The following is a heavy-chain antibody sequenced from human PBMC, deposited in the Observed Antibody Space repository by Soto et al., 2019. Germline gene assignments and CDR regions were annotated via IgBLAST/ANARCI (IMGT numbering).Heavy chain of an antibody. CDR1: GGTFSSYA. CDR3: ARGANTAMVTRWFDP. J-gene: IGHJ5*02. V-gene: IGHV1-69*12. CDR2: IIPIFGTA. Sequence: QVQLVQSGAEVKKPGSSVKVSCKASGGTFSSYAISWVRQAPGQGLEWMGGIIPIFGTANYAQKFQGRVTIAADASKRTAYMELSSLRSEDTAVYYCARGANTAMVTRWFDPWGQGTLVTVSS. D-gene: IGHD5-18*01.